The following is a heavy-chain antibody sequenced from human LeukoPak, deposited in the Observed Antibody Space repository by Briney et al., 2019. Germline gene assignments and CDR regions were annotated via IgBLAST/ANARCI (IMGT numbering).Heavy chain of an antibody. CDR1: GYSISSGYY. CDR2: IYHSGST. V-gene: IGHV4-38-2*01. D-gene: IGHD2-2*01. CDR3: ARPICSSTSCSAFDY. J-gene: IGHJ4*02. Sequence: SETLSLTCAVSGYSISSGYYWGWTRQPPGKGLEWIGSIYHSGSTYYNPSLKSRVTISVDTSKNQFSLKLSSVTAADTAVYYCARPICSSTSCSAFDYWGQGTLVTVSS.